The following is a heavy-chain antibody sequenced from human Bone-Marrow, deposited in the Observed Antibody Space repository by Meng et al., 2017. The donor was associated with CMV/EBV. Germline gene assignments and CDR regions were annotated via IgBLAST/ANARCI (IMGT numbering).Heavy chain of an antibody. V-gene: IGHV3-30*19. CDR2: ISYDGSNK. Sequence: GGSLRLSCVASGFTFSSYGMHWVRQAPGKGLEWVAVISYDGSNKYYADSVKGRFTISRDNSKNTLYLQMNSLRAEDTAVYYCARDRMYYFDYWGQGTLVTVSS. CDR3: ARDRMYYFDY. J-gene: IGHJ4*02. CDR1: GFTFSSYG.